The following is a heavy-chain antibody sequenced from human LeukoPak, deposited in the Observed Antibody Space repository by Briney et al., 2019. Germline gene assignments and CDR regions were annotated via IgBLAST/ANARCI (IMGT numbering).Heavy chain of an antibody. CDR2: IYYSGST. D-gene: IGHD6-13*01. CDR3: ARGTYGSSWQLEHFDY. CDR1: GGSIRSYY. Sequence: SETLSLTCTVSGGSIRSYYWSWIRQSPGKGLEWIGYIYYSGSTNYNPSLKSRVTISVDTSKNQFSLKLSSLTAADTAVYYCARGTYGSSWQLEHFDYWGQGTLVTVSS. J-gene: IGHJ4*02. V-gene: IGHV4-59*01.